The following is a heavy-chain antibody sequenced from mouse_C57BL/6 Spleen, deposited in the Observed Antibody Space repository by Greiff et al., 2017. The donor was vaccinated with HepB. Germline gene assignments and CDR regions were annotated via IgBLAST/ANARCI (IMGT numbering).Heavy chain of an antibody. CDR2: LDPETGGT. CDR1: GYTFTDYE. D-gene: IGHD2-1*01. V-gene: IGHV1-15*01. CDR3: TREGGYGNYQAWFAY. Sequence: VQLQQSGAELVRPGASVTLSCKASGYTFTDYEMHWVKQTPVHGLEWIGALDPETGGTAYNQKFKGKAILTADKSSSTAYMELRSLTSEDSAVYYCTREGGYGNYQAWFAYWGQGTLVTVSA. J-gene: IGHJ3*01.